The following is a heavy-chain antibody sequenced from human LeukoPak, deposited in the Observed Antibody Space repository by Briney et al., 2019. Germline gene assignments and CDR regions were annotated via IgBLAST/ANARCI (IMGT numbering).Heavy chain of an antibody. V-gene: IGHV3-23*01. D-gene: IGHD3-10*01. CDR2: ISISGST. CDR3: AKGFYYSSFYFDS. CDR1: GFTFSNYV. Sequence: PGGSLRLSCAASGFTFSNYVMTWVRQAPGEGLVWVSGISISGSTYYADSVKGRFTISRDNSKNTLYLQMIGLRAEDTAVYYCAKGFYYSSFYFDSWGQGTLVTVSS. J-gene: IGHJ4*02.